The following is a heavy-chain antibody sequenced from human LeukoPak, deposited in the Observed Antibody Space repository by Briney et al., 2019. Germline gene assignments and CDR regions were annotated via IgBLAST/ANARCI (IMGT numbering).Heavy chain of an antibody. CDR2: ISGSGGST. CDR1: GFTFSSYA. CDR3: AKDLAVPAATMFDY. D-gene: IGHD2-2*01. J-gene: IGHJ4*02. Sequence: PGGSLRLSCAASGFTFSSYATSWVRQAPGKGLEWVSAISGSGGSTYYADSVKGRFTISRDNSKNTLYLQMNRLRAEDTAVYYCAKDLAVPAATMFDYWGQGTLVTVSS. V-gene: IGHV3-23*01.